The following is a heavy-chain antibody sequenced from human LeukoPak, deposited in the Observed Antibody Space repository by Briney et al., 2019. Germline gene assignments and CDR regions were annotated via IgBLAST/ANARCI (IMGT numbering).Heavy chain of an antibody. Sequence: GGSLRLSCAASGFIFSSYGMQWVRQAPGKGLEWVAVVWDDGSSQNYADSVKGRFTISRDNSKNLVFLQMNSLRAEDTAVYYCAKDQWNPDFWGQGTLVSVSS. CDR3: AKDQWNPDF. CDR2: VWDDGSSQ. V-gene: IGHV3-33*06. D-gene: IGHD6-19*01. J-gene: IGHJ4*02. CDR1: GFIFSSYG.